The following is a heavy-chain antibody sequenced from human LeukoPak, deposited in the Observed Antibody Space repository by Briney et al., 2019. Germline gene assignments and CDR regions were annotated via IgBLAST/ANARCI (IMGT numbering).Heavy chain of an antibody. Sequence: GGSLRLSCAASGFTFSSYWTHWVRQAPGKGLVWVSRINSDGSSTSYADSVKGRFAISRDNAKNTLYLQMNSLRAEDTAVYYCARGHDFWSGYWDYWGQGTLVTVSS. CDR3: ARGHDFWSGYWDY. CDR1: GFTFSSYW. J-gene: IGHJ4*02. D-gene: IGHD3-3*01. CDR2: INSDGSST. V-gene: IGHV3-74*01.